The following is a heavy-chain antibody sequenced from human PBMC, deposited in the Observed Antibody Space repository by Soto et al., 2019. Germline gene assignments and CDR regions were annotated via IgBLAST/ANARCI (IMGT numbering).Heavy chain of an antibody. CDR2: SSGSGSGGST. Sequence: EVQLLESGGGLVQPRGSLRLSCAASGFTFINYAMTWVRQAPGKGLEWVSISSGSGSGGSTNYADSVKGRFTISRDNSKNTLYLQMNSLRVEDTAVYYCAKDRDDYRNYVFDYWGQGTLVTVSS. CDR1: GFTFINYA. J-gene: IGHJ4*02. V-gene: IGHV3-23*01. CDR3: AKDRDDYRNYVFDY. D-gene: IGHD4-4*01.